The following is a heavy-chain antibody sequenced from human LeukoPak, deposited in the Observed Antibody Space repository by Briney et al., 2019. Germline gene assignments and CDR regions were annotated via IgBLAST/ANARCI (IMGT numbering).Heavy chain of an antibody. CDR2: IRYDGSNK. D-gene: IGHD2-2*01. CDR3: AKVSIDAHHFDY. V-gene: IGHV3-30*02. CDR1: GFTFSSYG. J-gene: IGHJ4*02. Sequence: GGSLRLSCAASGFTFSSYGMHWVRQAPGKRLGSVAFIRYDGSNKYYADSVKGRFTISRDNSKNPLYLQMNSLRAEDTAVYYCAKVSIDAHHFDYWGQGTLVTVSS.